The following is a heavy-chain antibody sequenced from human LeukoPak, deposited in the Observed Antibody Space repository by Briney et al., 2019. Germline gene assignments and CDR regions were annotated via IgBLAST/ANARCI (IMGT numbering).Heavy chain of an antibody. CDR3: AKGGSSWYNWFDP. V-gene: IGHV4-4*07. J-gene: IGHJ5*02. D-gene: IGHD6-13*01. Sequence: PSETLSLTCTVSGGSISSYYWSWIRQSGGKGLEWIGRIYSSGSTNYNPSLKSRVTMSIDTSKNQFSLNLSSVTAADTAMYYCAKGGSSWYNWFDPWGQGTPVTVSS. CDR2: IYSSGST. CDR1: GGSISSYY.